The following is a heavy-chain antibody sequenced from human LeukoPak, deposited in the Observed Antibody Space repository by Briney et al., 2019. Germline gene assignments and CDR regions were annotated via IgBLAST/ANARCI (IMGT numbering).Heavy chain of an antibody. J-gene: IGHJ6*02. CDR3: AREYCSDGTCYYYYGMDV. V-gene: IGHV3-53*01. Sequence: GGSLRLSCAASGFTVSNNYMSWLRQAPGKGLGWVSLIYSGGKTYYADSVKGRFIISRDNSKNTLYLQVNSLRAEDTAVYYCAREYCSDGTCYYYYGMDVWGHGTTVTVSS. CDR2: IYSGGKT. D-gene: IGHD2-15*01. CDR1: GFTVSNNY.